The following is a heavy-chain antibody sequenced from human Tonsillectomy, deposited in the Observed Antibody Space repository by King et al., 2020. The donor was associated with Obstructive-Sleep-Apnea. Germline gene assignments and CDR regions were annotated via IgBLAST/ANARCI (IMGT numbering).Heavy chain of an antibody. D-gene: IGHD2-15*01. V-gene: IGHV1-3*01. CDR3: ATGSRSDY. CDR2: INGGNGNT. CDR1: GYTFTSYA. J-gene: IGHJ4*02. Sequence: QLVQSGAEVKKPGASVKVCCKASGYTFTSYAIHWVRQAPGQRLEWMGWINGGNGNTKYSQNFQGRVTITRDTSATTAYMELSSLKSEDTAVYYCATGSRSDYWGQGTLVTVSS.